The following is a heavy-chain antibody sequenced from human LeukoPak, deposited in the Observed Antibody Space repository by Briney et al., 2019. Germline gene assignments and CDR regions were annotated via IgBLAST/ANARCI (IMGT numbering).Heavy chain of an antibody. CDR3: TNWVFSAGGTRPDF. CDR2: MDTNGGQM. CDR1: GFTFSRHW. V-gene: IGHV3-7*02. Sequence: QPRGSLRLSCVGSGFTFSRHWMSWLRQAPGKGLEWVANMDTNGGQMYHGDSVKGRFSISRDNAKYSLYLQMNSLRPEDTAIYYCTNWVFSAGGTRPDFWGKGTLVTVSA. J-gene: IGHJ4*02. D-gene: IGHD3-16*01.